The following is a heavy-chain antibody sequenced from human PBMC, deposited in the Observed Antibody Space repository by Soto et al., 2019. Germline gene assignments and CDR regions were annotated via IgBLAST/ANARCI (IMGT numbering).Heavy chain of an antibody. CDR2: MKQDGSEK. V-gene: IGHV3-7*03. D-gene: IGHD3-22*01. CDR3: ARERHYYDSGGYIAN. J-gene: IGHJ4*02. CDR1: GFTLSDYW. Sequence: GGSLRLSCAASGFTLSDYWMTWVRQAPGKGLEWVAHMKQDGSEKYYVDSVKGRFTISRDNAKNSLYLQMNSLRADDTAVYYCARERHYYDSGGYIANWGQGTPVTVSS.